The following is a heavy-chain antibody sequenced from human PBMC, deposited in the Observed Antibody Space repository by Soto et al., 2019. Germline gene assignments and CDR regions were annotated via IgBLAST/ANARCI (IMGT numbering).Heavy chain of an antibody. Sequence: QVQLVQSGAEVKKPGASVKVSCKASGYTCTSYGISWVRQAPGQGLEWMGWISAYNGNTNYAQKLQGRVSMTTAESTSTAYMALRRVGSDYAAVYYCARGRYSSSWYTPDFYFYYGMDVWGQGTTVTVSS. J-gene: IGHJ6*02. CDR3: ARGRYSSSWYTPDFYFYYGMDV. CDR2: ISAYNGNT. V-gene: IGHV1-18*01. D-gene: IGHD6-13*01. CDR1: GYTCTSYG.